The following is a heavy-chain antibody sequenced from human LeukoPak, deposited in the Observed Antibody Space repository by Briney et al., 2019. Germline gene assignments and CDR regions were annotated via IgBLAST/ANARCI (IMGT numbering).Heavy chain of an antibody. CDR1: GFTFSSFS. CDR2: IHSTSSPI. J-gene: IGHJ4*02. V-gene: IGHV3-48*01. D-gene: IGHD6-13*01. Sequence: GGSLRLSCAASGFTFSSFSMTWVRQAPGKGLEWISYIHSTSSPIYYADSVKGRFTVSRDSAKNSLYLQMNGLTAEDTAVYYCGRGGSTGSWFNYWGQGTLGTVSS. CDR3: GRGGSTGSWFNY.